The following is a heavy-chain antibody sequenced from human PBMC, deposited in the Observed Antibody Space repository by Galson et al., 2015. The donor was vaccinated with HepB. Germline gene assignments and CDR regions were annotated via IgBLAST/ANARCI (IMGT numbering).Heavy chain of an antibody. CDR1: GFTFSDYY. J-gene: IGHJ4*02. CDR3: ARGRLSIAAAGPFDY. D-gene: IGHD6-13*01. CDR2: ISSSSSYT. V-gene: IGHV3-11*06. Sequence: SLRLSCAASGFTFSDYYMSWIRQAPGKGLEWVSYISSSSSYTNYADSVKGRFTISRDNAKNSLYLQMNSLRAEDTAVYYCARGRLSIAAAGPFDYWGQGTLVTVSS.